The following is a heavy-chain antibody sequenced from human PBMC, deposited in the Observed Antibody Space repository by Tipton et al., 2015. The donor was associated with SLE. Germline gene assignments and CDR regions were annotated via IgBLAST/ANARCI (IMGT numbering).Heavy chain of an antibody. CDR1: GGSFSGYY. Sequence: TLSLTCAVYGGSFSGYYWSWIRQSPEKGLEWIGEINYSGSTKYNPSLKSRVTISVDASKNQFSLKLNSLTAAVTAVYYCARDRGGDYFDYWGQGNLVTVSS. D-gene: IGHD3-10*01. J-gene: IGHJ4*02. V-gene: IGHV4-34*01. CDR3: ARDRGGDYFDY. CDR2: INYSGST.